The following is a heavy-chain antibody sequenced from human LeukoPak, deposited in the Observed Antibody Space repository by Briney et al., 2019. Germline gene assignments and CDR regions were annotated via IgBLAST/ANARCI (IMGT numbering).Heavy chain of an antibody. V-gene: IGHV1-3*01. J-gene: IGHJ4*02. CDR1: GYTFTSYA. Sequence: GASVKVSCKASGYTFTSYAMHWVRQAPGQRLEWMGWINAGNGNTKYSQEFQGRVTITRDTSASTAYMELSSLRSEDTAVYYCARVRQQLVPDYWGQGTLVTVSS. CDR2: INAGNGNT. D-gene: IGHD6-13*01. CDR3: ARVRQQLVPDY.